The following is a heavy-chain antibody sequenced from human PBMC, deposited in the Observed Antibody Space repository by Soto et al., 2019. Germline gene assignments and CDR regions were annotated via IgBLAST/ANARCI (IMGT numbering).Heavy chain of an antibody. J-gene: IGHJ4*02. CDR1: GFTFSSYA. CDR2: ISGSGGST. D-gene: IGHD3-3*01. CDR3: AKARLRFLEWLPAGGSDY. Sequence: GGSLRLSCAASGFTFSSYAMSWVRQAPGKGLEWVSAISGSGGSTYYADSVKGRFTISRDNSKNTLYLQMNSLRAEDTAVYYCAKARLRFLEWLPAGGSDYWGQGTLVTVSS. V-gene: IGHV3-23*01.